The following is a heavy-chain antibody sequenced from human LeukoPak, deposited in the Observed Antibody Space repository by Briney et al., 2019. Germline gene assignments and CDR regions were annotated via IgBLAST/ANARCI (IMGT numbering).Heavy chain of an antibody. CDR3: AFDI. CDR2: ITSYRRDT. CDR1: GFTFSNYA. J-gene: IGHJ3*02. V-gene: IGHV3-21*01. Sequence: PGGSLRLSCEASGFTFSNYAMNWVRQTPGKGLEWVSSITSYRRDTYYADSVKGRFTISRDNAKNSLYLQMNSLRAEDTAVYYCAFDIWGQGTMVTVSS.